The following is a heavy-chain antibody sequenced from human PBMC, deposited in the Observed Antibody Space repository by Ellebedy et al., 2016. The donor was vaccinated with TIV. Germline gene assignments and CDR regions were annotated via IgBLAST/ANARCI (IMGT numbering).Heavy chain of an antibody. J-gene: IGHJ4*02. CDR2: VYSGGST. CDR3: AREGGADDYGDYLAY. D-gene: IGHD4-17*01. Sequence: GGSLRLXCAASGFSVRSKYMSWVRQAPGKGLEWVSVVYSGGSTYYADSVKGRFTISIDNSKNTLYLQMNSLRAEDTAVYYCAREGGADDYGDYLAYWGQGTLVTVSS. V-gene: IGHV3-53*01. CDR1: GFSVRSKY.